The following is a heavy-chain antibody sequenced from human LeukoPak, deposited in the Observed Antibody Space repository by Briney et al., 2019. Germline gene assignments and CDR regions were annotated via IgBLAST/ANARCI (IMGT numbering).Heavy chain of an antibody. D-gene: IGHD2-21*01. J-gene: IGHJ4*02. CDR2: ISDSGNT. Sequence: GGSLRLSCAASGFTFSTFGMSWVRQAPGKGLEWVSAISDSGNTYHADSVKGRFTISRDSSKNTLFLQMNRLRPEDAAVYYCAKAPVTTCRGAYCYPFDYWGQGTLVTVSS. CDR3: AKAPVTTCRGAYCYPFDY. V-gene: IGHV3-23*01. CDR1: GFTFSTFG.